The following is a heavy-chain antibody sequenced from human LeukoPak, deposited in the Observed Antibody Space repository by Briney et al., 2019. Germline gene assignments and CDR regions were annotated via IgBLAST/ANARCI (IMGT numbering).Heavy chain of an antibody. CDR2: IYYSGNT. Sequence: PSETLSLTCTVSGGSVSSSSYYWGWIRQPPGKGLKWIGSIYYSGNTYYNPSLKSRVAISVDTSKNQFSLKLSSVTAADTAVYYCARGVMVTRAFDIWGQGTMVTVSS. J-gene: IGHJ3*02. D-gene: IGHD5-18*01. V-gene: IGHV4-39*07. CDR1: GGSVSSSSYY. CDR3: ARGVMVTRAFDI.